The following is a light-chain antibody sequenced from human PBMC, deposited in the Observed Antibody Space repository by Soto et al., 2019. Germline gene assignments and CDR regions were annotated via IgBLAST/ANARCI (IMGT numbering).Light chain of an antibody. J-gene: IGLJ2*01. CDR2: TNN. Sequence: QSVLTQPPSASGTPGQRFTISCSGSSSNIGSYTVNWYQHLPGTAPKLLIYTNNQRPSGVPDRFSGYKSGTSSSLAISGLQSEDEADYYCAAWDDSLNGYVVFGGGTKLTVL. CDR1: SSNIGSYT. V-gene: IGLV1-44*01. CDR3: AAWDDSLNGYVV.